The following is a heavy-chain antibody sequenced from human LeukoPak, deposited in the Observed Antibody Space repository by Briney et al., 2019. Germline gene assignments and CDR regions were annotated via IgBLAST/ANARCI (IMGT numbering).Heavy chain of an antibody. J-gene: IGHJ4*02. CDR1: GYMYSGYY. V-gene: IGHV1-2*06. D-gene: IGHD1-26*01. CDR3: ARELGATRSFDY. Sequence: ASVKVSCKASGYMYSGYYIHWVRQAPGQGLEWMGRINPNSGGTNYAQSFQGGVTMTRDTSLSTAYMELNRLTSDDTAVYYCARELGATRSFDYWGQGTLVTVSS. CDR2: INPNSGGT.